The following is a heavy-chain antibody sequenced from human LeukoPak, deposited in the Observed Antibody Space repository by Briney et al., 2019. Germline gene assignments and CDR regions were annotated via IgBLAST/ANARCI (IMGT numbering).Heavy chain of an antibody. D-gene: IGHD3-10*01. V-gene: IGHV3-30*14. Sequence: GRSLRLSCAASGFTFSSYTMHWVRQAPGKGLEWVALISYDGSSTYYADSVKGRFTISRDNSKNTLYLQMSSLRPEDTAVYYCVAPSMVRGVNTYYFDYWGQGTLVTVSS. CDR2: ISYDGSST. CDR1: GFTFSSYT. CDR3: VAPSMVRGVNTYYFDY. J-gene: IGHJ4*02.